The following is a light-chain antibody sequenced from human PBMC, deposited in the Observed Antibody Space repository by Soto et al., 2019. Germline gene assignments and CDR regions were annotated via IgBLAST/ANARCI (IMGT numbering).Light chain of an antibody. J-gene: IGKJ1*01. CDR2: GAS. V-gene: IGKV3-15*01. CDR1: QSIDSD. CDR3: QQYSHWRT. Sequence: EIMMTQSPANVSVFPGERATLSCRASQSIDSDLAWYQQKPGHVPRLLIYGASTRATGVPARFSGSGSGTEFTLTFISLQSDDFAVYYCQQYSHWRTFGPGTRVEIK.